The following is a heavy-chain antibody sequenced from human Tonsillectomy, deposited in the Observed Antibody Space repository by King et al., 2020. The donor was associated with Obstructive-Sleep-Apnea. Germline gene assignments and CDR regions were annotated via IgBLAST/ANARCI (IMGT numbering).Heavy chain of an antibody. CDR2: LYSGGNT. V-gene: IGHV3-66*04. J-gene: IGHJ4*02. D-gene: IGHD6-19*01. CDR1: GFTIS. Sequence: VQLVQSGGGLVQPGGSLRLSCAASGFTISWVRQAPVKGLEWVSVLYSGGNTYYADSVKDRFTLPRDNSKNTLYLQMNSLRAEDTAVYYCARLWQQWKSEFDYWGQGTLVTVSS. CDR3: ARLWQQWKSEFDY.